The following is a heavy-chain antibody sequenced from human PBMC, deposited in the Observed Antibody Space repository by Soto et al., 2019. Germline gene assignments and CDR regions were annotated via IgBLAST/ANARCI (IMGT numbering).Heavy chain of an antibody. D-gene: IGHD4-17*01. CDR1: GGTFSSYA. CDR3: ARDTPYGGNSDYYYGMDV. J-gene: IGHJ6*02. CDR2: IIPIFGTA. V-gene: IGHV1-69*13. Sequence: SVKVSCKASGGTFSSYAISWVRQAPGQGLEWMGGIIPIFGTANYAQKFQGRVTITADESTSTAYMELSSLRSEDTAVYYCARDTPYGGNSDYYYGMDVWGQGTTVTVSS.